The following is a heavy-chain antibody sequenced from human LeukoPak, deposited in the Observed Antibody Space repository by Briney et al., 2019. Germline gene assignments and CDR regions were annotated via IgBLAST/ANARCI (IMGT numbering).Heavy chain of an antibody. D-gene: IGHD3-10*01. J-gene: IGHJ4*02. CDR3: ARSPTMVRGVTPFDY. CDR1: GGSISSGGYY. CDR2: IYYSGST. V-gene: IGHV4-31*03. Sequence: SETLSLTCTVSGGSISSGGYYWSWIRQPPGKGLEWIVYIYYSGSTYYNPSLKSRLTISVDTSKNQFSLKLSSVTAADTAVYYSARSPTMVRGVTPFDYWGQGTLVTVSA.